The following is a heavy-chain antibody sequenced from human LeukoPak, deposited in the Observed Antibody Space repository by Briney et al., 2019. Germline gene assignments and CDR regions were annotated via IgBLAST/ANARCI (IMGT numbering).Heavy chain of an antibody. CDR3: ARDTRHYDFWSGYHNGMDV. CDR2: IWYDGSNK. CDR1: GFTLSDHY. V-gene: IGHV3-33*08. D-gene: IGHD3-3*01. Sequence: GGSLRLSCAASGFTLSDHYMAWVRQAPGKGLEWVAVIWYDGSNKYYADSVKGRFTISRDSSKNTLYLQMNSLRAEDTAVYYCARDTRHYDFWSGYHNGMDVWGQGTTVTVSS. J-gene: IGHJ6*02.